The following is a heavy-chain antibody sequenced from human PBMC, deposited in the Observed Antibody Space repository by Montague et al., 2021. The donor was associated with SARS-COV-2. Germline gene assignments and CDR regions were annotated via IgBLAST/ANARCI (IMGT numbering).Heavy chain of an antibody. J-gene: IGHJ3*02. Sequence: SETLSLTCTVSGGSVNSGSYSWDWIRQPPGKGLECIGSIHYSGSTSYNPSLKSRVTISIDTSKNHFSLRVNSVTAADSAVYFCARRPGASYYVFWSGGFDIWGQGTMVTVS. CDR1: GGSVNSGSYS. CDR2: IHYSGST. CDR3: ARRPGASYYVFWSGGFDI. D-gene: IGHD3-3*01. V-gene: IGHV4-39*01.